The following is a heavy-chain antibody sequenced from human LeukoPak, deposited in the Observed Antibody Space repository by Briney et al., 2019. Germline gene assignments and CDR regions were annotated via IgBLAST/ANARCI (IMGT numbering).Heavy chain of an antibody. Sequence: GGSLRLSCAASGFTFSRYWMHWVRQAPGKGLVWASGINSDGSSTTYADSVKGRFTISRDNAKNTLHLQMNSLRAEDTAVYYCAREYSRWFDYWGQGTLVTVSS. V-gene: IGHV3-74*01. CDR1: GFTFSRYW. D-gene: IGHD6-13*01. CDR3: AREYSRWFDY. J-gene: IGHJ4*02. CDR2: INSDGSST.